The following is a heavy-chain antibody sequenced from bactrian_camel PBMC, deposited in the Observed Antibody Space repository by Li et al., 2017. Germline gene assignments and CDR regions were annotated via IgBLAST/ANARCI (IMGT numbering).Heavy chain of an antibody. D-gene: IGHD2*01. CDR2: TLNDGSRS. CDR1: GFTFSTYG. V-gene: IGHV3S7*01. Sequence: QVQLVESGGGLVQPGGSLRLSCAAPGFTFSTYGVSWVRQAPGKGLEWISDTLNDGSRSFYAESVKGRFTVSRDNAKMTLYLRMSSLKPEDTAVYYCVADLDSEYASPHWGQGTQVTVS. J-gene: IGHJ4*01. CDR3: VADLDSEYASPH.